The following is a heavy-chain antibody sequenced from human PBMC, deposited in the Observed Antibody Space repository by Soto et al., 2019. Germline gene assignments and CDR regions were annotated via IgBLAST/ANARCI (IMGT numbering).Heavy chain of an antibody. CDR1: GGTFSSYA. CDR2: IIPIFGTA. Sequence: QVQLVQSGAEVKKPGSSVKVSCKASGGTFSSYAISWVRQAPGQGLEWMGGIIPIFGTANYAQKFQGRVTIXXDXSXXTAYMELSSLRSEDTAVYYCARVTSEYYYGSNFDPWGQGTLVTVSS. V-gene: IGHV1-69*12. J-gene: IGHJ5*02. D-gene: IGHD3-10*01. CDR3: ARVTSEYYYGSNFDP.